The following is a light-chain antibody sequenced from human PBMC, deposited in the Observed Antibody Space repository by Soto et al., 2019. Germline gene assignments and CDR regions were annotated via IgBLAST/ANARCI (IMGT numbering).Light chain of an antibody. CDR1: TSNIGAGYD. Sequence: QSVLTQPPSVSGAPGQRVTISCTGSTSNIGAGYDVHWYQQFPGTAPNLLVYASTNRPSGVPDRFSGSKSGTSASLAITGLQAEDEADYYCQSFDRSLTASVFGGGTQLTVL. CDR3: QSFDRSLTASV. CDR2: AST. V-gene: IGLV1-40*01. J-gene: IGLJ2*01.